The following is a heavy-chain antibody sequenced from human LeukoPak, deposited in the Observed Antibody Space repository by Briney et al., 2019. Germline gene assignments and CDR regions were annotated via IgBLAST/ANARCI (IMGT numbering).Heavy chain of an antibody. CDR2: INPNSGT. CDR3: ARNRWMDY. V-gene: IGHV1-2*02. D-gene: IGHD1-1*01. CDR1: GYTFTDYY. Sequence: ASVKVSCKASGYTFTDYYMHWVRRAPGQGLEWMGWINPNSGTNYAQKFQGRVTMARDTSISTAYMELTRLTSDDTAVYYCARNRWMDYWGQGTLVTVSS. J-gene: IGHJ4*02.